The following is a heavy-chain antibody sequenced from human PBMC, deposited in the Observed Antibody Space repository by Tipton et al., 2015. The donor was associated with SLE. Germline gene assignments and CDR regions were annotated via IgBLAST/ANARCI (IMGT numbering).Heavy chain of an antibody. Sequence: SLRLSCAASGYPVPTFAMHWVRQAPGKGLEWVAVTSYDETVKYFADSVKGRFTISRDESKNTMYLQMNSLRAEDTAVYYCAKTSSKDYIWGYYRSYYFDYWGQGSLVSVSS. J-gene: IGHJ4*02. CDR3: AKTSSKDYIWGYYRSYYFDY. CDR1: GYPVPTFA. D-gene: IGHD3-16*02. CDR2: TSYDETVK. V-gene: IGHV3-30*04.